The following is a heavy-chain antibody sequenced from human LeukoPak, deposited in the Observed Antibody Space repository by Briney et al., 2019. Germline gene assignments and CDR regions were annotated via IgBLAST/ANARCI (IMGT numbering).Heavy chain of an antibody. Sequence: PGGSLRLSCAASGFTFNNYAMHWVRQAPGKGLEWVAVISYDGSNKHYADSVKGRFTISRDNSKNTLYLQMNSLRAEDSAVYYCARDSEYYSDSSGYFDYWGQGTLVTVSS. CDR3: ARDSEYYSDSSGYFDY. CDR1: GFTFNNYA. J-gene: IGHJ4*02. CDR2: ISYDGSNK. D-gene: IGHD3-22*01. V-gene: IGHV3-30-3*01.